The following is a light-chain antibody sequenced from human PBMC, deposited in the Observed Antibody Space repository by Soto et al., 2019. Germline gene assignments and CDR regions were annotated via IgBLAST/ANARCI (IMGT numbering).Light chain of an antibody. CDR2: AAS. CDR3: QQYGTSPQG. CDR1: QSVSSSY. Sequence: EIVLTQSPGTLSLSPGERATLSCRASQSVSSSYLAWYQQKPGQAPRLLIYAASSRATGLPDRFSGSGSGTDFTLTISRLEPEDFAVYYCQQYGTSPQGFGPGTNVDIK. V-gene: IGKV3-20*01. J-gene: IGKJ3*01.